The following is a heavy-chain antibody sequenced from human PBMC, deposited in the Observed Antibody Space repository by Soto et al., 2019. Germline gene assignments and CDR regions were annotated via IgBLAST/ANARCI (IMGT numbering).Heavy chain of an antibody. V-gene: IGHV4-30-2*01. CDR2: IFPSGTT. CDR1: GGSLSGATYS. Sequence: KPSETLSITCGVSGGSLSGATYSWNWIRQPPGKGLEWIGYIFPSGTTYYNPSLKSRVTISIDVSKNQFSLSLRSLTAADTAVYYCARSREFDYWSQGTLVTVSS. CDR3: ARSREFDY. J-gene: IGHJ4*02.